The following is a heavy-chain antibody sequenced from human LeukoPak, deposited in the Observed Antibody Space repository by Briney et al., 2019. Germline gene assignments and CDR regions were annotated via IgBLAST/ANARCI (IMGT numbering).Heavy chain of an antibody. Sequence: GASVKVSCKASGYTFTGYYMHWVRQAPGQGLEWMGRINPNSGGTNYAQKFQGRVTITRDTSISTAHMELSRLRSDDTAVYYCARDVQTNYYDSSGYHDYWGQGTLVTVSS. CDR3: ARDVQTNYYDSSGYHDY. CDR1: GYTFTGYY. J-gene: IGHJ4*02. CDR2: INPNSGGT. V-gene: IGHV1-2*06. D-gene: IGHD3-22*01.